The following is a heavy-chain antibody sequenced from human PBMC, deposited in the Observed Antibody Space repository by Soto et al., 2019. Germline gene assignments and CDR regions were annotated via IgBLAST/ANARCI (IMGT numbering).Heavy chain of an antibody. J-gene: IGHJ4*02. CDR1: GYTFTSYG. V-gene: IGHV1-18*03. Sequence: QVQLVQSGAEVKKPGASVKVSCKASGYTFTSYGISWVRQAPGQALEWMGWPSAYNGNTNYAQKLQVRVTMTTDTSTRPAYMELRSLRSDDMAVYSCARESPPADYWGQGTLVTVSS. CDR3: ARESPPADY. CDR2: PSAYNGNT.